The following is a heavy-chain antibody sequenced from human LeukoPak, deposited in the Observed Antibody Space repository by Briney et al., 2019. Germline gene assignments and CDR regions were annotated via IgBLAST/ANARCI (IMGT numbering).Heavy chain of an antibody. Sequence: GGSLRLSCAASGFTFSNYGVHWVRQAPGKGLEWVAFIQFDGSKTYYTDSVKGRFTISRDNAKNSLYLQMNSLRAEDTAAYYCAREASGYDYSYYYYYMDVWGKGTTVTVSS. CDR2: IQFDGSKT. J-gene: IGHJ6*03. CDR3: AREASGYDYSYYYYYMDV. D-gene: IGHD5-12*01. V-gene: IGHV3-30*02. CDR1: GFTFSNYG.